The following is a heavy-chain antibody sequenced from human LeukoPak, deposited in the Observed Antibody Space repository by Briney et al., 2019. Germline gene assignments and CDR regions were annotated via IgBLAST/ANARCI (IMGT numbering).Heavy chain of an antibody. D-gene: IGHD5-18*01. Sequence: PGGSLRLSCAASGFTFRNYYMHWVRQAPGKGLVWVSHINSDGSITSYADSVKGRFTISRDNAKNTLYLQMNSQRAEDTAVYYCARDAVDTANAVWGQGTTVTVSS. CDR2: INSDGSIT. J-gene: IGHJ6*02. CDR1: GFTFRNYY. CDR3: ARDAVDTANAV. V-gene: IGHV3-74*01.